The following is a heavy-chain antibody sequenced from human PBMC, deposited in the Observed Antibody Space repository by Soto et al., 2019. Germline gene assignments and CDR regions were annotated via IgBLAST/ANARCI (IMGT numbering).Heavy chain of an antibody. CDR1: GFTFSSYA. CDR2: ISYDGSNK. J-gene: IGHJ4*02. Sequence: ESGGGVVQPGRSLRLSCAASGFTFSSYAMHWVRQAPGKGLEWVAVISYDGSNKYYADSVKGRFTISRDNSKNTLYLQMNSLRAEDTAVYYCARDSNSGWDYYFDYWGQGTLVTVSS. D-gene: IGHD6-19*01. CDR3: ARDSNSGWDYYFDY. V-gene: IGHV3-30-3*01.